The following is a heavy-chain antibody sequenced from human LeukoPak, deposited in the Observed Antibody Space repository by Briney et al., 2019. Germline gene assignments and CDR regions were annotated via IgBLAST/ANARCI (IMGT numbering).Heavy chain of an antibody. CDR3: ARDSADYGGNGLDY. Sequence: GGSLRLSCAASGFTFSSYAMSWVRQAPGKGLEWVSAISGSGGSTYYADSVKGRFTISRDNSKNTLYLQMNSLRAEDTAVYYCARDSADYGGNGLDYWGQGTLVTVSS. CDR2: ISGSGGST. V-gene: IGHV3-23*01. J-gene: IGHJ4*02. CDR1: GFTFSSYA. D-gene: IGHD4-23*01.